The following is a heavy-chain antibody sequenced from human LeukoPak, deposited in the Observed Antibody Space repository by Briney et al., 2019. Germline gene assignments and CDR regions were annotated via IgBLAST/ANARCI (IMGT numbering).Heavy chain of an antibody. V-gene: IGHV1-69*05. CDR2: IIPIFGTA. D-gene: IGHD4-23*01. CDR1: GGTFSIYA. Sequence: ASVNVSCKASGGTFSIYAISWVRQAPGQGLEWMGGIIPIFGTANYAQKFQGRVTITTDESTSTAYMELSSLRSEDTAVYYCAALVTPREYYYYYYMDVWGKGTTVTVSS. CDR3: AALVTPREYYYYYYMDV. J-gene: IGHJ6*03.